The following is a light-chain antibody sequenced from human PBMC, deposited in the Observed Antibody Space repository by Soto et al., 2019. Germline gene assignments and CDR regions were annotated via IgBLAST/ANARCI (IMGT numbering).Light chain of an antibody. CDR3: QQYNNWPPWT. CDR2: GAS. Sequence: EIVMTQSPATLSVSPGERATLSCRASQSVSSNFAWYQQKPGQAPRLLIYGASTRATGIPASFSGSGSGTEFTLTISRLQSEDFAVYCYQQYNNWPPWTFGQGTKVEIK. J-gene: IGKJ1*01. V-gene: IGKV3-15*01. CDR1: QSVSSN.